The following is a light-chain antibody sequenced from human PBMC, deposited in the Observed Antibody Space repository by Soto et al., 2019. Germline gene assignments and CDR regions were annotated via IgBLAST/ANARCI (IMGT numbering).Light chain of an antibody. CDR1: KIGSES. Sequence: SYELTQPPSVSVAPGQTARITCGGNKIGSESVHWYKQKPGQAPMVVVYDDSDRPSGIPERFSGSNSGNTATLVISRVEGGDEADYYCQVWDTDSHHLFGGGTKLTVL. CDR3: QVWDTDSHHL. J-gene: IGLJ2*01. CDR2: DDS. V-gene: IGLV3-21*02.